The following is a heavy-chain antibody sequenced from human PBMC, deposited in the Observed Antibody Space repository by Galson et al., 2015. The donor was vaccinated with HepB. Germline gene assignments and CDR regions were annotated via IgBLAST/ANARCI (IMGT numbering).Heavy chain of an antibody. V-gene: IGHV3-30*04. CDR2: ISYDGNDK. J-gene: IGHJ4*02. D-gene: IGHD1-7*01. Sequence: SLRLSCAASGFSFNTFAMHWVRQAPGKGLEWVALISYDGNDKHYADSVKGRFTISRDRSKNAVFLQMDSLRDEDTALYYCARPRGNWKYGYFDCWGQGTLVTVSS. CDR3: ARPRGNWKYGYFDC. CDR1: GFSFNTFA.